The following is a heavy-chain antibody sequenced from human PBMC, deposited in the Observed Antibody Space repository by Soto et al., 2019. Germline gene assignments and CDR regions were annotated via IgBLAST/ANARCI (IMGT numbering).Heavy chain of an antibody. D-gene: IGHD4-4*01. CDR2: INPSGGST. Sequence: QVQLVQSGAEVKKPGASVKVSCKASGYTFTSYYMHWVRQAPGQGLEWMGIINPSGGSTSYAQKFQGRVSMTRDTSTSTVYMELSSLRSEDTAVYYCARDGTVTPFDYWGQGTLVTVSS. CDR1: GYTFTSYY. CDR3: ARDGTVTPFDY. V-gene: IGHV1-46*01. J-gene: IGHJ4*02.